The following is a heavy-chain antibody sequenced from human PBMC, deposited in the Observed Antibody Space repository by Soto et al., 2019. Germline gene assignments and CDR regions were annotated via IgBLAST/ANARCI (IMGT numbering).Heavy chain of an antibody. CDR3: AIGHDPYCYDTGPFDP. J-gene: IGHJ5*02. D-gene: IGHD3-22*01. CDR2: INHSGST. Sequence: QVQLQQWGAGLLKPSETLSPTCAVYGGSFSGYYWSWIRQPPGKGLEWIGEINHSGSTNYNPSLKSRVTISVDTSKNQFSLKLSSVTAADTAVYYCAIGHDPYCYDTGPFDPWGQGTLVTVSS. V-gene: IGHV4-34*01. CDR1: GGSFSGYY.